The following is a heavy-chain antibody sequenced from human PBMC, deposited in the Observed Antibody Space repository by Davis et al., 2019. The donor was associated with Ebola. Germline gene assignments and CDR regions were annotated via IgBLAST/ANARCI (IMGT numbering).Heavy chain of an antibody. CDR2: INAVTGNT. Sequence: ASVKVSCKASGYIFSTYSIHWLRQAPGQRLEWMGLINAVTGNTTYSQKYQGRVTMTRDTSISTAYMELSRLRSDDTAVYYCARDRLRDTIFGVVIMAGNFGPWGQGTLVTVSS. J-gene: IGHJ5*02. CDR3: ARDRLRDTIFGVVIMAGNFGP. D-gene: IGHD3-3*01. CDR1: GYIFSTYS. V-gene: IGHV1-2*06.